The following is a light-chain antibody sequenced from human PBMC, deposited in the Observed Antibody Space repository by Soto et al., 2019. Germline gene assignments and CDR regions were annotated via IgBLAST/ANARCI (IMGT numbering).Light chain of an antibody. V-gene: IGLV2-14*03. CDR1: SSDVGAYNF. Sequence: QSALTQPASVSGPPGQSIPISCAGTSSDVGAYNFVSWHQQHPGKAPKLMIYNVYDRPSGISYRFSGSKSGNTASLTISGLQGEDEADYYCSAYTVSRTYVFGTGTKVTVL. CDR3: SAYTVSRTYV. CDR2: NVY. J-gene: IGLJ1*01.